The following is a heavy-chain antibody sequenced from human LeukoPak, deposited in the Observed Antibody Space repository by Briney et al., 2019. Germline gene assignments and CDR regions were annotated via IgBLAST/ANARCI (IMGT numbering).Heavy chain of an antibody. Sequence: GESLKISCKGSGYSFTSYWLGWVRQMPGKGLEWMGIIYPGDSDTRYSPSFQGKVTISADKSISTAYLQWSSLKASDAAMYYCARLSPSGWSFHFDYWGQGTLVTVSS. V-gene: IGHV5-51*01. CDR2: IYPGDSDT. CDR3: ARLSPSGWSFHFDY. D-gene: IGHD6-19*01. J-gene: IGHJ4*02. CDR1: GYSFTSYW.